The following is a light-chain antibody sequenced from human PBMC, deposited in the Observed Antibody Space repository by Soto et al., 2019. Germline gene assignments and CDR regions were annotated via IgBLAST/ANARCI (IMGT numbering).Light chain of an antibody. CDR1: QSVGSS. CDR3: QQYGDSPQT. V-gene: IGKV3-20*01. J-gene: IGKJ1*01. CDR2: GAS. Sequence: EIVLTQSPGTLSLSPGERATRSCRASQSVGSSLSWYQQKPGQAPRLLFYGASNRATAIPDRFSGSGFGTDFTLTITRLEPEDFAVYYCQQYGDSPQTFGPGTKVHIK.